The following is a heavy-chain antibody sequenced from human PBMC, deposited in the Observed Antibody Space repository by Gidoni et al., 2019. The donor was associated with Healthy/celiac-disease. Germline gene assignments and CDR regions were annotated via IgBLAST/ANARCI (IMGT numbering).Heavy chain of an antibody. CDR1: GFTLDDYA. J-gene: IGHJ3*02. CDR3: AKDWDSSGWYGAFDI. CDR2: ISWNSGSI. Sequence: EVQLVESGGGLVQPGRSLRLSCAASGFTLDDYAMHWVRQAPGKGLDWVSGISWNSGSIGYADSVKGRFTISRDNAKNSLYLQMNSLRAEDTALYYCAKDWDSSGWYGAFDIWGQGTMVTVSS. V-gene: IGHV3-9*01. D-gene: IGHD6-19*01.